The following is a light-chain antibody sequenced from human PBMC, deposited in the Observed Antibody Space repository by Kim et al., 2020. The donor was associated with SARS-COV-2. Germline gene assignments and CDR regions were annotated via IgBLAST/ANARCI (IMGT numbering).Light chain of an antibody. CDR3: PQSFSNPVT. Sequence: AAVDNRVTIPCRERQNLFRYLISFQPKPGKSPKLLIYAASTLENAVPSRFSGSGSGTDFALPFSSLRPGDFATYYCPQSFSNPVTFGQGTQVDIK. V-gene: IGKV1-39*01. CDR2: AAS. CDR1: QNLFRY. J-gene: IGKJ1*01.